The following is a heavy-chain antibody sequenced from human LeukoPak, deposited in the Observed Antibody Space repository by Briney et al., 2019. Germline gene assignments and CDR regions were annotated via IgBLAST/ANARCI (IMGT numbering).Heavy chain of an antibody. D-gene: IGHD3-10*01. CDR3: AKYYYGSGSYDY. CDR2: IRYDGSNK. CDR1: GFTFSSYG. Sequence: GVSLRLSCAASGFTFSSYGMHWVRQAPGKGLEWVAFIRYDGSNKYYADSVKGRFTISRDNSKNTLYLQMNSLRAEDTAVYCCAKYYYGSGSYDYWGQGTLVTVSS. V-gene: IGHV3-30*02. J-gene: IGHJ4*02.